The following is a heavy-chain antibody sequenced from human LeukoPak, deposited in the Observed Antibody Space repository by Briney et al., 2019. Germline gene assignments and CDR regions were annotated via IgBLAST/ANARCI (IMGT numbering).Heavy chain of an antibody. V-gene: IGHV3-23*01. CDR3: AKDSLLWFGESPFDP. Sequence: GGSLRLSCAASGFPFSSYAMSWVRQAPGKGLEWVSAISGSGGSTYYADSVKGRFTISRDNSKNTLYLQMNSLRAEDTAVYYCAKDSLLWFGESPFDPWGQGTLVTVSS. J-gene: IGHJ5*02. CDR1: GFPFSSYA. CDR2: ISGSGGST. D-gene: IGHD3-10*01.